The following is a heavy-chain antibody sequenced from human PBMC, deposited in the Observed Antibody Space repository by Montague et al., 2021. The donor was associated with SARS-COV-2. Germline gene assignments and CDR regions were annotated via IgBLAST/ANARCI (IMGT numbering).Heavy chain of an antibody. Sequence: SETLSLTCAVYGGSFSGYYWSWLRQPPGKGLEWIGEINHSGSTTYNPSLKSRVTISVDTSKNQFSLKLSSVTAADTAVYYCARVRYYGSGTSLGMDVRGQGTTVTVSS. J-gene: IGHJ6*02. CDR3: ARVRYYGSGTSLGMDV. V-gene: IGHV4-34*01. CDR1: GGSFSGYY. CDR2: INHSGST. D-gene: IGHD3-10*01.